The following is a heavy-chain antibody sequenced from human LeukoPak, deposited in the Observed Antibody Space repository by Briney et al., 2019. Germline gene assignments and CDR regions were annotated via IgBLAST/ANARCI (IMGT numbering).Heavy chain of an antibody. CDR1: GYTFTGYY. Sequence: ASVKVSCKASGYTFTGYYMHWVRQAPGQGLEWMGWINPNSGGTNYAQKFQGRVTMTRDTSISTAYVELSRLRSDDTAVYYCARVIVTTVTTVRAFDIWGQGTMVTVSS. J-gene: IGHJ3*02. D-gene: IGHD4-17*01. CDR2: INPNSGGT. V-gene: IGHV1-2*02. CDR3: ARVIVTTVTTVRAFDI.